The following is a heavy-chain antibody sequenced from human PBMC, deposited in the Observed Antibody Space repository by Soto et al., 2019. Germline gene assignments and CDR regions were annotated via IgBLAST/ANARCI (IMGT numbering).Heavy chain of an antibody. J-gene: IGHJ4*02. Sequence: TLSLTCTVSGGSISSGGYYWSWIRQHPGKGLEWIGYIYYSGSTYYNPSLKSRVTISVDTSKNQFSLKLSSVTAADTTVYYCAIGLGSYYYDSSGSPARPYYFDYWGQGTLVTVSS. V-gene: IGHV4-31*03. CDR2: IYYSGST. CDR3: AIGLGSYYYDSSGSPARPYYFDY. D-gene: IGHD3-22*01. CDR1: GGSISSGGYY.